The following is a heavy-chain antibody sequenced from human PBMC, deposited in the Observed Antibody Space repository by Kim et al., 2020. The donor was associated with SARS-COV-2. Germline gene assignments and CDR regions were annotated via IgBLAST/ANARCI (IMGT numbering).Heavy chain of an antibody. D-gene: IGHD2-2*01. CDR1: GYTFSNYD. Sequence: ASVKVSCEASGYTFSNYDINWVRQATGQGLEWMGWMNPNSGNTGYAQTFQGRVTMTRNISISTAYMDLTGLGSEDTAVYFCARGPYCGSSFSCPYFFDYWGQGTLVTVS. CDR3: ARGPYCGSSFSCPYFFDY. V-gene: IGHV1-8*01. CDR2: MNPNSGNT. J-gene: IGHJ4*02.